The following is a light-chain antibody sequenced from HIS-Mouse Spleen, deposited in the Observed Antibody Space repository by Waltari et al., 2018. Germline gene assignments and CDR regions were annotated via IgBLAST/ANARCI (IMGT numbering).Light chain of an antibody. Sequence: SSELTQYPAVSVALGQTVRITCQGHRLRSYLSSWYQQKPGQAPVLVIYGKNNRPSGIPDRFSGSSSGNTASLTITGAQAEDEADYYCNSRDSSGNRVVFGGGTKLTVL. CDR1: RLRSYL. CDR2: GKN. J-gene: IGLJ2*01. CDR3: NSRDSSGNRVV. V-gene: IGLV3-19*01.